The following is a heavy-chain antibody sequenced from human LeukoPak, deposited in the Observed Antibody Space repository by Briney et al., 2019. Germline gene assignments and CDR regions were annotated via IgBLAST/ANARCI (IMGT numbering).Heavy chain of an antibody. CDR1: GFTLASYG. CDR3: ARDKGYSGNIYYYGMDV. V-gene: IGHV3-21*01. CDR2: ISSSSSYI. Sequence: SGGSLRLSCAASGFTLASYGMNWVRQAPGKGLEWVSSISSSSSYIYYADSVMGRFTISRDNAKNSLYLQMNSLRAEDTAVYYCARDKGYSGNIYYYGMDVWGQGTTVTVSS. J-gene: IGHJ6*02. D-gene: IGHD5-12*01.